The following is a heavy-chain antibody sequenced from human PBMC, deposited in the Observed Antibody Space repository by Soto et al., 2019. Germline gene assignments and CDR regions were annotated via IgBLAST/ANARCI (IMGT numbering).Heavy chain of an antibody. D-gene: IGHD2-2*03. CDR3: AREGNLGRWIQPLDS. CDR1: GDSIISYS. CDR2: IHYNGNT. Sequence: SETLSLTCTVSGDSIISYSWSWIRQPPGKGLEWIGNIHYNGNTKHSPSLKSRVTMSVDTSKNHFSLKLISVTTADTAVYFCAREGNLGRWIQPLDSWGQGTLVTVSS. J-gene: IGHJ4*02. V-gene: IGHV4-59*01.